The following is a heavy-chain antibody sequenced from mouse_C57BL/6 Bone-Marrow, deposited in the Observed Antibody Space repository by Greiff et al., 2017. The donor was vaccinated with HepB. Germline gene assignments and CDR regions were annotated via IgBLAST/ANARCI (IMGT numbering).Heavy chain of an antibody. D-gene: IGHD1-1*01. V-gene: IGHV5-17*01. CDR1: GFTFSDYG. J-gene: IGHJ2*01. Sequence: EVKLMESGGGLVKPGGSLKLSCAASGFTFSDYGMHWVRQAPEKGLEWVAYISSGSSTIYYADTVKGRFTISRDNAKNTLFLQMTSLRSEDTAMYYCAIYYYGSSYYWGQGTTLTVSS. CDR2: ISSGSSTI. CDR3: AIYYYGSSYY.